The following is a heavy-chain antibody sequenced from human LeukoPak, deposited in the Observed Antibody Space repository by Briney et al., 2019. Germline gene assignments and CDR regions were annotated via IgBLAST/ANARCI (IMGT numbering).Heavy chain of an antibody. CDR2: MNPNSGNT. Sequence: ASVKVSCKASGYTFTSYDINWVRQATGQGLEWMGWMNPNSGNTGYAQKFQGRVTMTRNTSISTAYMELSSLRSEDTAVYYCARGRGHNWNFHNWFDPWGQGTLLTVSS. CDR3: ARGRGHNWNFHNWFDP. V-gene: IGHV1-8*01. CDR1: GYTFTSYD. J-gene: IGHJ5*02. D-gene: IGHD1-7*01.